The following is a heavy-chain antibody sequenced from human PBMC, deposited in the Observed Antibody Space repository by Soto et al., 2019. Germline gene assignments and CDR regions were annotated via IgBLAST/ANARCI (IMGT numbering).Heavy chain of an antibody. V-gene: IGHV3-48*03. CDR1: GFTFTSYE. Sequence: EVQLVESGGGLVQPGRSLRLSCAASGFTFTSYEFNWVRQAPGKGLEWISYIGTSGTNIYYAYSVKGRFTVSRDNAKNALYLQMNRLRAEDTAIYYCAREELNCGGDCFAFWGQGALVTVSS. J-gene: IGHJ4*02. CDR2: IGTSGTNI. D-gene: IGHD2-21*01. CDR3: AREELNCGGDCFAF.